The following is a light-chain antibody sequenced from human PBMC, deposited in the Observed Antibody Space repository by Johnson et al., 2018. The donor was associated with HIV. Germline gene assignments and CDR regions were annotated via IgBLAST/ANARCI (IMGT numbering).Light chain of an antibody. V-gene: IGLV1-51*02. CDR3: GTWDSSLSAYV. J-gene: IGLJ1*01. CDR2: ENN. Sequence: QSVLTQPPSVSAAPVQRVTISCSGSSSNIGKNYVSWYQQLPGTAPKLLIYENNKRPSGIPDRFSGSKSGTSATLGITGLQPENEAYYYCGTWDSSLSAYVFGIGTKVTVL. CDR1: SSNIGKNY.